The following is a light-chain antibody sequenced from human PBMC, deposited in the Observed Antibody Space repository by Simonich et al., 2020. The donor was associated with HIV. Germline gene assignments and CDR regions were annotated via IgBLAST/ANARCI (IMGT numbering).Light chain of an antibody. CDR1: QSVLYSSNNKNY. J-gene: IGKJ1*01. CDR2: WAS. Sequence: DIVMTQSPDSLAVSLGERATINCKSSQSVLYSSNNKNYLAWYQQKTVQPPKLLIYWASTRESGVPDRFSGSGSGTDFTLTISSLQAEDVAVYYCQQYYSTPQTFGQGTKVEIK. V-gene: IGKV4-1*01. CDR3: QQYYSTPQT.